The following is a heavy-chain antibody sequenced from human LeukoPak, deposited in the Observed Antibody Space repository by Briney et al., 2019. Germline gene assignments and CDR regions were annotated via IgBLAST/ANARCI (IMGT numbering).Heavy chain of an antibody. CDR3: AKDFYRFYYGSGIRRSLTCHSCCMDV. Sequence: PGGSLRLSCETSATSGFTFSSYAMSWVRQAPGRGLEWVSTISGGGGDNTYYADSVKGRFTISRDNSKNTLYLQMNTLRAEDTAVYYCAKDFYRFYYGSGIRRSLTCHSCCMDVWGKGTTVTISS. CDR1: GFTFSSYA. V-gene: IGHV3-23*01. D-gene: IGHD3-10*01. J-gene: IGHJ6*03. CDR2: ISGGGGDNT.